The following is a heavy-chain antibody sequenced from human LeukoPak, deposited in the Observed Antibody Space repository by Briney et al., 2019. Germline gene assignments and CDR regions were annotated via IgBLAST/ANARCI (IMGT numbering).Heavy chain of an antibody. CDR2: TNGGGDST. D-gene: IGHD3-3*01. V-gene: IGHV3-23*01. CDR1: GFTFSRYA. Sequence: PGESLRLSCVASGFTFSRYATSWVRQAPGKGLEWVSGTNGGGDSTYYTDSVKGRFTISRDNSKNTLYLQMNSLRAEDTAVYYCAKVYDFWSGYLTENYFDYWGQGTLVTVSS. CDR3: AKVYDFWSGYLTENYFDY. J-gene: IGHJ4*02.